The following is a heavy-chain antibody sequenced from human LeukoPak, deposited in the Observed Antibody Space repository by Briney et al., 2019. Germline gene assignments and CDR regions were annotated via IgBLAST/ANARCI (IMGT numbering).Heavy chain of an antibody. CDR1: GFTFSSYG. V-gene: IGHV3-30*18. CDR2: ISYDGSNK. CDR3: AKDYSYYDILTGYNFDY. J-gene: IGHJ4*02. Sequence: GRSLRLSCAASGFTFSSYGMHWVRQAPGKGLEWGAVISYDGSNKYYADSVKGRFTISRDNSKNTLYLQMNSLRAEDTAVYYCAKDYSYYDILTGYNFDYWGQGTLVTVSS. D-gene: IGHD3-9*01.